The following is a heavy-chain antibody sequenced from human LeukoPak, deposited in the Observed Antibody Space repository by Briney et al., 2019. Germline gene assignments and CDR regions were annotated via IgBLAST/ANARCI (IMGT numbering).Heavy chain of an antibody. CDR2: IRYDGSNK. CDR1: GFTFSSYG. V-gene: IGHV3-30*02. D-gene: IGHD3-10*01. J-gene: IGHJ5*02. CDR3: AKDQVLLWFGESNYGWFDP. Sequence: GGSLRLSCAASGFTFSSYGMHWVRQAPGKGLEGVAFIRYDGSNKYYADSVKGRFTISRDNSKNTLYLQMNSLRAEDTAVYYCAKDQVLLWFGESNYGWFDPWGQGTLVTVSS.